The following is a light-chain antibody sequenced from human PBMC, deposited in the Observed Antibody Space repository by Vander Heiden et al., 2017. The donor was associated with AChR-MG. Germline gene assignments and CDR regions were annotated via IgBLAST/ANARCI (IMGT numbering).Light chain of an antibody. CDR2: AAS. J-gene: IGKJ1*01. CDR3: QQEDSYPRT. V-gene: IGKV1-8*01. Sequence: AIRITQSPSSLSASTGDRVTITCRAGQGISSDLAWYQQKPGKAPKLLIYAASTLQSGVPSRFSGSGSGTDFTLTISCLQSEDFATYYCQQEDSYPRTFGQGTKVEIK. CDR1: QGISSD.